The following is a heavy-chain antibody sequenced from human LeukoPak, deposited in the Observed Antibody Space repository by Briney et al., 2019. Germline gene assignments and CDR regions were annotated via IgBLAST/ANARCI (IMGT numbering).Heavy chain of an antibody. CDR1: GGSISGYH. CDR2: IYYSGSS. D-gene: IGHD2-2*01. J-gene: IGHJ4*02. Sequence: SETLSLTCNVSGGSISGYHWSWIRQPPGKGLEWLGYIYYSGSSNYNPSLKSRVTMSADTSKNQFSLKLSSVTAADTAVYYCARQRVVVVPAALDYWGQGTLVTVSS. V-gene: IGHV4-59*01. CDR3: ARQRVVVVPAALDY.